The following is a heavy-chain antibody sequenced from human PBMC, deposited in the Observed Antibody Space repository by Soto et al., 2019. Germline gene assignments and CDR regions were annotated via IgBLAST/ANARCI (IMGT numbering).Heavy chain of an antibody. CDR2: MYWDDDK. J-gene: IGHJ3*02. V-gene: IGHV2-5*02. CDR1: GFSLSTITMG. Sequence: SGPTLVNPTQTLTLTCTVSGFSLSTITMGVGWIRQPPGKALEWLALMYWDDDKSYSPSLRSRLTITKDTSKNQVVLTMTNMDPVDTATYYCSRGIYLKPFDIWGQGTMVTVSS. D-gene: IGHD3-10*01. CDR3: SRGIYLKPFDI.